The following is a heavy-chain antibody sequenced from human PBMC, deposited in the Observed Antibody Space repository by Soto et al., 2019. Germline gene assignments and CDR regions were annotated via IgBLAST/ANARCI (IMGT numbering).Heavy chain of an antibody. J-gene: IGHJ4*02. CDR3: ARGQGYYHGSGYYDVLYYFDY. V-gene: IGHV1-69*01. CDR1: GGTFSSYG. D-gene: IGHD3-22*01. CDR2: IIPIFGTA. Sequence: QVQLVQSGAEVKKPGSSVKVSCKASGGTFSSYGISWVRQAPGQGLEWMGGIIPIFGTANYPQKFQGRVTITADASTRPAYMELSSLRSDDTAVYYCARGQGYYHGSGYYDVLYYFDYWGQGTLVTVSS.